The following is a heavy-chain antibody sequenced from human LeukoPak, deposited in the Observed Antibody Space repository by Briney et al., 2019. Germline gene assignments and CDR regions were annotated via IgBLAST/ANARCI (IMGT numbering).Heavy chain of an antibody. CDR2: IYYSGST. D-gene: IGHD2-15*01. J-gene: IGHJ4*02. CDR1: GGSISSSSYY. V-gene: IGHV4-39*01. Sequence: SETLSLTCTVSGGSISSSSYYWGWIRQPPGKGLVWIGSIYYSGSTYYNPSLKSRVTISVDTSKNQFSLKLSSVTAADTAVYYCASYLLGYCSGGSCYYYFDYWGQGTLVTVSS. CDR3: ASYLLGYCSGGSCYYYFDY.